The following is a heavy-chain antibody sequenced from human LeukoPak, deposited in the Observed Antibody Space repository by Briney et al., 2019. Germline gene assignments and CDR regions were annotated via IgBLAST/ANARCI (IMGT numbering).Heavy chain of an antibody. J-gene: IGHJ3*02. D-gene: IGHD3-9*01. CDR2: ISAYNGNT. V-gene: IGHV1-18*01. CDR3: ARGYDILTGSDAFDI. CDR1: GYTFTSCG. Sequence: ASVKVSCKASGYTFTSCGISWVRQAPGQGLEWMGWISAYNGNTNYAQKLQGRVTMTTDTSTSTAYMELRSLRSDDTAVYYCARGYDILTGSDAFDIWGQGTMVTVSS.